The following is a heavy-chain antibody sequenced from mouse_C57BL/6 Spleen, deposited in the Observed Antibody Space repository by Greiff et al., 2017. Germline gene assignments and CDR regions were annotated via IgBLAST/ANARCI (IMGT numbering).Heavy chain of an antibody. Sequence: QVQLQQPGAELVKPGASVKMSCKASGYTFTSYWITWVKQRPGQGLEWIGDIYPGSGSTNYNEKFKSKATLTVDTSSSTAYMQRSSLTSEDSAVYYCARREEGYEYYYAMDYWGQGTSVTVSS. CDR2: IYPGSGST. CDR3: ARREEGYEYYYAMDY. V-gene: IGHV1-55*01. D-gene: IGHD2-3*01. J-gene: IGHJ4*01. CDR1: GYTFTSYW.